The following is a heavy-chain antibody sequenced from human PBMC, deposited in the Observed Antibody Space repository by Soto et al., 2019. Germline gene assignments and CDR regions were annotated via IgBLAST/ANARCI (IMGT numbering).Heavy chain of an antibody. CDR3: ATNNCFDP. CDR2: INPSGGVT. J-gene: IGHJ5*02. Sequence: GASVKFSCKASGYTFTSYYMHWVRQAPGQVLEWMVIINPSGGVTSDXXKVQGRVXXTRDTCTSTVXMELSXLRSEDTAVYYCATNNCFDPWRQGTLVTXSS. V-gene: IGHV1-46*01. CDR1: GYTFTSYY.